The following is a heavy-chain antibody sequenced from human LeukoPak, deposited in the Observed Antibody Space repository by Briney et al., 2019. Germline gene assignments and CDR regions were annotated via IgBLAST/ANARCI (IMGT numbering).Heavy chain of an antibody. CDR3: AKDQVMSGSEASDI. V-gene: IGHV3-23*01. CDR2: ISGSGVGT. CDR1: GFTFSSYT. J-gene: IGHJ3*02. D-gene: IGHD2-21*01. Sequence: GSLRLSCAASGFTFSSYTMNWVRQAPGKGLEWVSAISGSGVGTYYADSVKGRFTISRDNSWNTLYLQMSSLRAEDTAVYYCAKDQVMSGSEASDIWGQGTMVTVSS.